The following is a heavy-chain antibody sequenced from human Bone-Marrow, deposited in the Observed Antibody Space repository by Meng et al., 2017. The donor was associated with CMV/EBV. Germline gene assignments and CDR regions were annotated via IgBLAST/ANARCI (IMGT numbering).Heavy chain of an antibody. D-gene: IGHD2-2*01. CDR2: INPNSGGT. J-gene: IGHJ6*02. Sequence: ASVKVSCKASGYTFTGYYMHWVRQAPGQGLEWMGWINPNSGGTNYAQKFQGRVNMTRDTSISTAYMELSRLRSDDTSVYYCARDRSRVVPAAPVGYYYYGMDVWGQGTTVTVSS. CDR3: ARDRSRVVPAAPVGYYYYGMDV. CDR1: GYTFTGYY. V-gene: IGHV1-2*02.